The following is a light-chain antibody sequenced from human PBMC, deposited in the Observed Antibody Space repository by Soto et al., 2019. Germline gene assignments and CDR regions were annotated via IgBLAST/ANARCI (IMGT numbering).Light chain of an antibody. CDR1: QSISSY. J-gene: IGKJ4*01. Sequence: DIQMTQSPSSLSASVGDRVTITCRASQSISSYLNWFQQKPGKAPKLLISAASSLQSGVPSRFSGSGSGTEFTFTISSLQPEDFATYYCQQSYSTPLTFGGGTKVEIK. CDR3: QQSYSTPLT. CDR2: AAS. V-gene: IGKV1-39*01.